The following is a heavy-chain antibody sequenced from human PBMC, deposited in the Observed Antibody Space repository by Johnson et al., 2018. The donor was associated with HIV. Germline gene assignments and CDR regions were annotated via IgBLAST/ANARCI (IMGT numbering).Heavy chain of an antibody. CDR3: AKGDYADYVGGIDAFDI. Sequence: VQLVESGGGLVQPGGSLRLSCAASGFTFSSYAMSWVRQAPGKGLEWVSGISDSGGGPYYAEFVKGRFTISRDNSKSTVYLQMNSLRVEDTAVYYCAKGDYADYVGGIDAFDIWGQGTMVTVSS. CDR2: ISDSGGGP. D-gene: IGHD4-17*01. CDR1: GFTFSSYA. V-gene: IGHV3-23*04. J-gene: IGHJ3*02.